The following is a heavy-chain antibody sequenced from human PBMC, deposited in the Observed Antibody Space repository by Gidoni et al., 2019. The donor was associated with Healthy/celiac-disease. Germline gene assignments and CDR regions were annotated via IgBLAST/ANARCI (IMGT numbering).Heavy chain of an antibody. J-gene: IGHJ3*02. D-gene: IGHD4-17*01. CDR2: INHSGST. Sequence: QVQLQQWGAGLLTPSETLSLPFSVYGGSFSGYYWSCLRQPPGKGLACIGEINHSGSTNYNQALKSRFNISVDTYKNQFSLKLSSVTAADTAVYYCARGRSVTYDAFDIWGQGTMVNVS. V-gene: IGHV4-34*01. CDR1: GGSFSGYY. CDR3: ARGRSVTYDAFDI.